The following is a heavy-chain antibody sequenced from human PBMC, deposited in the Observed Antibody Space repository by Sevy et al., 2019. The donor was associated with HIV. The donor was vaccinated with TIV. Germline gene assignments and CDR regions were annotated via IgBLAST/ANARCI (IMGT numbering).Heavy chain of an antibody. CDR3: ARQGQLDDAFDI. CDR2: IYSGGTT. D-gene: IGHD1-1*01. J-gene: IGHJ3*02. CDR1: GFTVSSNY. V-gene: IGHV3-53*01. Sequence: GGCLRLSCAASGFTVSSNYMSWIRQAPGKGLEWVSVIYSGGTTHYTDSVKGRFTISRDNSKNTLYFQMNSLRAEDTAVYYCARQGQLDDAFDIWGQGTMVTVSS.